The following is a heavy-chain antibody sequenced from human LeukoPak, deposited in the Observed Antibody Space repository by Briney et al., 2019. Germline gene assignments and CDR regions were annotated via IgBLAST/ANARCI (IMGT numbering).Heavy chain of an antibody. CDR2: IYYSGST. J-gene: IGHJ6*02. V-gene: IGHV4-59*01. CDR1: GGSISSYY. CDR3: ARDHSSGDHPRYYYGMDV. Sequence: PSETLSLTCTVSGGSISSYYWSWIRQPPGKGLEWIGYIYYSGSTNYNPSLKSRVTISVDTSKNQFSLKLSSVAAADTAVYYCARDHSSGDHPRYYYGMDVWGQGTTVTVSS. D-gene: IGHD3-22*01.